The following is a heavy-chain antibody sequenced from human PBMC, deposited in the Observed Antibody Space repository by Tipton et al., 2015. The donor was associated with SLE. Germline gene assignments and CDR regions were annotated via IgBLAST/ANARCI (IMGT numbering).Heavy chain of an antibody. CDR1: GGSISSYY. CDR2: IYTNENT. J-gene: IGHJ2*01. D-gene: IGHD4-11*01. V-gene: IGHV4-4*07. Sequence: TLSLTCTVSGGSISSYYWSWIRQPAGGGLEWIGRIYTNENTNYNPSLQSRVTMPVDTSKNHFSLKLISVTAADTAVYYCAREFLNPVTTVHYYFDLWGRGTLVTVSS. CDR3: AREFLNPVTTVHYYFDL.